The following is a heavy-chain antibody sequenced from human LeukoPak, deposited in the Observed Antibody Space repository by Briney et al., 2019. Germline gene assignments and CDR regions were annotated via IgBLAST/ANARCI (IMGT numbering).Heavy chain of an antibody. V-gene: IGHV1-2*02. J-gene: IGHJ4*02. Sequence: ASVKVSCKASGYTFTDYYMHWVRQAPGQGLEWMGWIIPNSGGTNYAQKFQGRVTMTGDTSITTAYMELSRLTSDDTAVYYCARGGYSDYDSNYWGQGTLVTVSS. D-gene: IGHD5-12*01. CDR1: GYTFTDYY. CDR2: IIPNSGGT. CDR3: ARGGYSDYDSNY.